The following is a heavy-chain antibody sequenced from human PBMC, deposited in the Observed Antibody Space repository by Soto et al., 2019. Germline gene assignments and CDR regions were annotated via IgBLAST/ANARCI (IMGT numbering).Heavy chain of an antibody. J-gene: IGHJ4*02. CDR3: VAARVGGRVEADN. Sequence: QITLKESGPTLVKPTQTLTLTCTFSGLSFSTGEVGVGWIRQPPGKAPEWLAVIYWDDDKRFSPYLKSRLSITKDTSKNQVVLTMTNMDPVDTATYYCVAARVGGRVEADNWGQGTLVTVSS. CDR1: GLSFSTGEVG. V-gene: IGHV2-5*02. CDR2: IYWDDDK. D-gene: IGHD6-25*01.